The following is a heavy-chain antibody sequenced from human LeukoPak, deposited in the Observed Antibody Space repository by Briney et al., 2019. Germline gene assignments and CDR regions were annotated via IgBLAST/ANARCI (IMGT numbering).Heavy chain of an antibody. CDR2: INHSGST. CDR3: ARDSGTTGEVKFNP. V-gene: IGHV4-34*01. CDR1: GGSFSGYY. D-gene: IGHD3-10*01. J-gene: IGHJ5*02. Sequence: SETLSLTCAVYGGSFSGYYWSWIRQPPGKGLEWIGEINHSGSTNYNPSLKSRVTISVDTSKNQFSLKLSSVTAADTAVYYCARDSGTTGEVKFNPWGQGTLVTVSS.